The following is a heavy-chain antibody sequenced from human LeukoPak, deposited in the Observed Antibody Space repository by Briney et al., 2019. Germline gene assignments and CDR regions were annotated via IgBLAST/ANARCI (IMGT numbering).Heavy chain of an antibody. J-gene: IGHJ4*02. CDR3: ARAHERLRYYFDY. CDR1: GGSISSYY. Sequence: SETLSLTCTVSGGSISSYYWSWIRQPPGKGLEWIGYIYHSGSTNYNPSLKSRITISVDTSKNQFSLKLSSVTAADTAVYYCARAHERLRYYFDYWGQGTLVTVSS. D-gene: IGHD1-1*01. V-gene: IGHV4-59*01. CDR2: IYHSGST.